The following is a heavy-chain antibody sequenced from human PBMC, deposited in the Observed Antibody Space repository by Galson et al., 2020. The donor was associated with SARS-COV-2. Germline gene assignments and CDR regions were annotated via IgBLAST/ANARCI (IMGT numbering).Heavy chain of an antibody. CDR2: IVVGSGDT. CDR3: AAITMVRGPAY. Sequence: GLTFTSSAVQWVRQARGQRLEWIGWIVVGSGDTKYAQKFQERVTITRDMSTSTAYMELSSLRSEDTAVYYCAAITMVRGPAYWGQGTLVTVSP. V-gene: IGHV1-58*01. CDR1: GLTFTSSA. J-gene: IGHJ4*02. D-gene: IGHD3-10*01.